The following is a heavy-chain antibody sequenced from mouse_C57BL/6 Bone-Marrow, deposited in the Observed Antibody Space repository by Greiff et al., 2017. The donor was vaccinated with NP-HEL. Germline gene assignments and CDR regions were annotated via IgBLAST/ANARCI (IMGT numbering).Heavy chain of an antibody. D-gene: IGHD2-4*01. J-gene: IGHJ3*01. CDR3: ARYDYGVRFAD. Sequence: VQLQQSGAELARPGASVKLSCKASGYTFTSSGISWVKQRTGQGLEWIGGIYPRSGNTYYNAKFKGKATLTADKSSSTAYMELRSLTSEDSAVYFCARYDYGVRFADWGQGALVTVSA. CDR1: GYTFTSSG. CDR2: IYPRSGNT. V-gene: IGHV1-81*01.